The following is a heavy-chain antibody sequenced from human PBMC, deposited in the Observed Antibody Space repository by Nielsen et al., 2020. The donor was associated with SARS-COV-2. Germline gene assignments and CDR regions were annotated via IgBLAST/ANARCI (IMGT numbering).Heavy chain of an antibody. J-gene: IGHJ6*02. D-gene: IGHD5-18*01. CDR1: GFTFTSSA. V-gene: IGHV1-58*01. Sequence: SVKVSCKASGFTFTSSAVQWVRQARGQRLEWIGWIVVGSGNTNYAQKFQERVTITRDMSTSTAYMELSSLRSEDTAVYYCAAGWIQLWFWSMDVWGQGTTVTVSS. CDR2: IVVGSGNT. CDR3: AAGWIQLWFWSMDV.